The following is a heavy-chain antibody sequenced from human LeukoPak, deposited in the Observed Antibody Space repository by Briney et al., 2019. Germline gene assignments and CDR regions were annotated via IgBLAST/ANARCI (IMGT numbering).Heavy chain of an antibody. CDR3: ARDYGGSSPFDY. CDR1: GGSFSGYY. Sequence: SETLSLTCAVYGGSFSGYYWSWIRQPPGKGLEWIGEINHSGSTNYNPSLKSRVAISVDTPKNQFSLKLSSVTAADTAVYYCARDYGGSSPFDYWGQGTLVTVSS. D-gene: IGHD4-23*01. J-gene: IGHJ4*02. CDR2: INHSGST. V-gene: IGHV4-34*01.